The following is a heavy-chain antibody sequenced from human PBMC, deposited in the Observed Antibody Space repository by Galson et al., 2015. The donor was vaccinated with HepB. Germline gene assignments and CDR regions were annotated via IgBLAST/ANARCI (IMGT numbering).Heavy chain of an antibody. CDR2: IYPSGHT. J-gene: IGHJ5*02. CDR1: GGSISGDVYY. CDR3: ARDFNWFGP. V-gene: IGHV4-61*02. Sequence: TLSLTCAVSGGSISGDVYYWTWIRQPAGKGLEWIGRIYPSGHTNYNPSLKSRITLSLDTSKNQFSLKLTSATAADTAVYYCARDFNWFGPWGQGILVTVSS.